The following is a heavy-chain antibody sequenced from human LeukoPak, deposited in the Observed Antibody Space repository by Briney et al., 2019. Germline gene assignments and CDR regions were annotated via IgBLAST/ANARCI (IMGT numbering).Heavy chain of an antibody. CDR1: AFTFSTYA. CDR2: ISSVGGTT. CDR3: ANAVCTTSSCSGFYGMDV. Sequence: EPGGSLRLSCAASAFTFSTYAMNWVRQAPGKGLEWVSSISSVGGTTYYADSVKGRFTISRDNSKNTLYLQMNSLSPEDTAMYYCANAVCTTSSCSGFYGMDVWGQGTTVAVSS. D-gene: IGHD2-2*01. J-gene: IGHJ6*02. V-gene: IGHV3-23*01.